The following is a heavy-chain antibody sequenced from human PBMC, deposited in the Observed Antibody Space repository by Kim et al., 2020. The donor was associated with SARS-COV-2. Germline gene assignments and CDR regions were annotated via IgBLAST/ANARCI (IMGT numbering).Heavy chain of an antibody. CDR3: ARFQKGSFDY. Sequence: STAYAESVKGRFTVSRDNAKTTLFLQMNSLRAEDTAVYYCARFQKGSFDYWGQGTLVTVSS. CDR2: ST. V-gene: IGHV3-74*01. J-gene: IGHJ4*02.